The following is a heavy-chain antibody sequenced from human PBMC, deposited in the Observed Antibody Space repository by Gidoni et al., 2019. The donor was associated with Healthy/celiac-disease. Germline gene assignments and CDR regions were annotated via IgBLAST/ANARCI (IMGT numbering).Heavy chain of an antibody. V-gene: IGHV3-48*01. CDR2: SSSSSTI. CDR3: ARDPGIVVVPAAARYYYYGMDV. D-gene: IGHD2-2*01. Sequence: SSSSSTIYYADTVKGRFTISRDNAKNSLYLQMNSLRAEDTAVYYCARDPGIVVVPAAARYYYYGMDVWGQGTTVTVSS. J-gene: IGHJ6*02.